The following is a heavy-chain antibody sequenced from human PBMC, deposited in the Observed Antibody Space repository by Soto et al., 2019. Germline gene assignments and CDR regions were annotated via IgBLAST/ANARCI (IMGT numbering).Heavy chain of an antibody. CDR2: IFSNDEK. CDR3: ARTHLTTVTNYYFDY. CDR1: GFSLSNARMG. Sequence: QVTLKESGPVLVKPTETLTLTCTVSGFSLSNARMGVSWIRQPPGKALEWLAHIFSNDEKSYSTSLKSRLTISKDPPKRQVVLTMTNMDPMDTATSYCARTHLTTVTNYYFDYWGQGTLVTVSS. V-gene: IGHV2-26*01. D-gene: IGHD4-17*01. J-gene: IGHJ4*02.